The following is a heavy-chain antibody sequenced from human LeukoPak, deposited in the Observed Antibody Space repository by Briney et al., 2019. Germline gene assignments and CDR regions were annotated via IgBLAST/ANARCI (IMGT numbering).Heavy chain of an antibody. J-gene: IGHJ3*02. CDR1: GYTFTGYY. Sequence: GASVKVSCXASGYTFTGYYMHWVRQAPGQGLEWMGWINPNSGGTNYAQKFQGRVTMTRDTSISTAYMELSRLRSDDTAVYYCARAPNDYGDYVGAFDIWGQGTMVTVSS. D-gene: IGHD4-17*01. CDR2: INPNSGGT. V-gene: IGHV1-2*02. CDR3: ARAPNDYGDYVGAFDI.